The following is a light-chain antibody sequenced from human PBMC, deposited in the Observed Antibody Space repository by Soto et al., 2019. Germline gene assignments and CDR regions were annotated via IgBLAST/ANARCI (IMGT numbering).Light chain of an antibody. Sequence: EIVLTQSPATLSLSPGERATLSCRASQNIGSFLGWYQQKPGQAPRLLIYDASNRATGIPARFSGSGSGTDFTLTISSLEPEDFAVYYCQQRGGWPLTFGGGTKVAIK. J-gene: IGKJ4*01. V-gene: IGKV3-11*01. CDR2: DAS. CDR3: QQRGGWPLT. CDR1: QNIGSF.